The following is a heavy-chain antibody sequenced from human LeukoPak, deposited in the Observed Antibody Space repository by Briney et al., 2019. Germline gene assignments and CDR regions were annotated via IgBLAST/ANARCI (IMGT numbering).Heavy chain of an antibody. Sequence: SETLSLTCAVYGGSFSGYYWSWIRQPPGKGLEWIGEINHSGSTNYNPSLKSRVTISVDTSKNQFSLRLSSVTAADTAVCYCARGHLVVVLDYWGQGTLVTVSS. CDR1: GGSFSGYY. J-gene: IGHJ4*02. D-gene: IGHD3-22*01. CDR2: INHSGST. CDR3: ARGHLVVVLDY. V-gene: IGHV4-34*01.